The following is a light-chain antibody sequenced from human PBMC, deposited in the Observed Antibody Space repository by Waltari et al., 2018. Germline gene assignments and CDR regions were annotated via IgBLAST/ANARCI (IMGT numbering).Light chain of an antibody. CDR3: QHYVGLPVT. CDR2: GAS. Sequence: EIVLTQSPGTLSLSPGERATLSCRASQSVGRSLAWYQQKRGQAPRLLIYGASSRATGGPDRFSGRGSGTDFRLTISRLEPEDVAVYYCQHYVGLPVTFGQGTKVEIK. V-gene: IGKV3-20*01. CDR1: QSVGRS. J-gene: IGKJ1*01.